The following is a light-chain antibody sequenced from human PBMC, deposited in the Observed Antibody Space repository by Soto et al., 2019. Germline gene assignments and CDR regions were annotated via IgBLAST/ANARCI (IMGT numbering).Light chain of an antibody. CDR2: AAS. CDR3: QKYDGAPLN. J-gene: IGKJ4*01. Sequence: DIQMTQSPSSLSASVGDRVTITCRAGQDINIYLAWYQQKPGKVPKLLISAASTLQSGVPSRFSGSGSGTDFTLTISSLEPEDVATYYCQKYDGAPLNFGGGTKVEMK. CDR1: QDINIY. V-gene: IGKV1-27*01.